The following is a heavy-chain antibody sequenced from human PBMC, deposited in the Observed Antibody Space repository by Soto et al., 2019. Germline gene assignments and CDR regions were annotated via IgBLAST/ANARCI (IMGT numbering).Heavy chain of an antibody. CDR3: AKVRHYYDSSETDY. D-gene: IGHD3-22*01. J-gene: IGHJ4*02. Sequence: EVQLLESGGGLVQPGGSLRLSCAASGFTFSSYAMSWVRQAPGKGLEWVSAISGSGGSTYYADSVKGRFTISRDNSNNSLYLQMNSLRAEDTAVYYCAKVRHYYDSSETDYWGQGTLVTVSS. CDR1: GFTFSSYA. CDR2: ISGSGGST. V-gene: IGHV3-23*01.